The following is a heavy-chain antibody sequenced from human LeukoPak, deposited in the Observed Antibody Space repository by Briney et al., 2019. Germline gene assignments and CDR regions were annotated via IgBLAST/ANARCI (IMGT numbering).Heavy chain of an antibody. CDR2: ISSSSSYL. J-gene: IGHJ4*02. D-gene: IGHD3-3*01. V-gene: IGHV3-21*01. CDR1: GLTFSSYS. Sequence: GGSVRLSCAASGLTFSSYSMNGVRQAPGKGLEWVSSISSSSSYLYYADSVKGRFTISRDNAKNSLFLQMNSLRAEDTAVYYCARDNGGYYDSSTSQGFWGQGTLVTVSS. CDR3: ARDNGGYYDSSTSQGF.